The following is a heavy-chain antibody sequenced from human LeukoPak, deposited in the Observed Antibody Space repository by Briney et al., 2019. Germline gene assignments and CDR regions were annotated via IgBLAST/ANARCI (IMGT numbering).Heavy chain of an antibody. CDR3: ARDASYGDYAFDY. Sequence: GGSLRLSCAASGFTVSSNYMSWVRQAPGKGLEWVSVIYSGGSTYYADSVKGRFTISRDNSKNTLYPQMNSLRAEDTAVYYCARDASYGDYAFDYWGQGTLVTVSS. V-gene: IGHV3-53*01. CDR2: IYSGGST. CDR1: GFTVSSNY. D-gene: IGHD4-17*01. J-gene: IGHJ4*02.